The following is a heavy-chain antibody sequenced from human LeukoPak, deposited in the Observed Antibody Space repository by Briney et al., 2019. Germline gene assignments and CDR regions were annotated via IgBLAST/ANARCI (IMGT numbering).Heavy chain of an antibody. V-gene: IGHV1-2*02. CDR3: ETLYDILTGYYNVGDY. CDR2: INPNSGGT. Sequence: ASVKVSCKASGYTFTGYYMHWVRQAPGQELEWMGWINPNSGGTNYAQKFQGRVTMTRDTSISTAYMELSRLRSDDTSVFNRETLYDILTGYYNVGDYWGQGTLVTVSS. J-gene: IGHJ4*02. CDR1: GYTFTGYY. D-gene: IGHD3-9*01.